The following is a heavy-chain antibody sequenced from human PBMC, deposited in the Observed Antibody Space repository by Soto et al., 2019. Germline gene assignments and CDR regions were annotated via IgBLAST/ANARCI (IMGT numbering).Heavy chain of an antibody. CDR3: ARDRKDYYSYGMDV. Sequence: TLSVTCTVSGGSISSGGYYWSWIRHHPGKGLEWIGYIYYSGSTYYNPSLKSRVTISVDTSKNQFSLKLSSVTAADTAVYYCARDRKDYYSYGMDVWGQGTKVTVSS. V-gene: IGHV4-31*03. CDR1: GGSISSGGYY. CDR2: IYYSGST. J-gene: IGHJ6*02.